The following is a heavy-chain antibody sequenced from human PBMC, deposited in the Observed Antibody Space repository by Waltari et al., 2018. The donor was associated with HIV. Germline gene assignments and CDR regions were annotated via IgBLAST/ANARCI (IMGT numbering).Heavy chain of an antibody. Sequence: QVQLVQSGPEVKKPGASVKVSCKTSGYTFSRNFLHWVRQAPGQGLQWMGSINPIARRTHYAQTLQGRVNMTADTSTSTVYMEVSSLRNEDTAVYYCARDTRGYFDFWGQGTQVTVSS. V-gene: IGHV1-46*04. CDR2: INPIARRT. CDR3: ARDTRGYFDF. J-gene: IGHJ4*02. CDR1: GYTFSRNF. D-gene: IGHD6-6*01.